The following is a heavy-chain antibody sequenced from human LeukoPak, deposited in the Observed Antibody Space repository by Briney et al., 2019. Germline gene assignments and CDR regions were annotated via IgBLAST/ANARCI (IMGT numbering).Heavy chain of an antibody. CDR2: ISTSGAST. D-gene: IGHD5-18*01. J-gene: IGHJ4*02. CDR3: ARERGYNYGYSGYYDH. Sequence: GGSLRLSCAASGFSFSSFEMNWVRQAPGKGLEWISYISTSGASTYYADSVRGRFTISRGNAKDSLYLRMDTLRVEDSAVYYCARERGYNYGYSGYYDHWGQGILVSVSS. CDR1: GFSFSSFE. V-gene: IGHV3-48*03.